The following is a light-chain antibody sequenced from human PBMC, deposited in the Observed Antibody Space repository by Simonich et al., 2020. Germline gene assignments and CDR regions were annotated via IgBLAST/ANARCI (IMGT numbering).Light chain of an antibody. Sequence: DIVMTQTPLSLPVTPGEPASISCRFSQSLLDSDDGNTYLYWYLQKPGQSPQLLIYEVSNRFSGVPDRFSGSGSGTDFTLKISRVEAEDVGVYYCMQALQTPFTFGPGTKVDIK. CDR1: QSLLDSDDGNTY. V-gene: IGKV2-29*03. CDR3: MQALQTPFT. J-gene: IGKJ3*01. CDR2: EVS.